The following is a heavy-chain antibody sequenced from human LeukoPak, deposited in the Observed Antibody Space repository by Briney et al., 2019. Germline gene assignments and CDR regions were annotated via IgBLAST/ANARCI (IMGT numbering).Heavy chain of an antibody. CDR3: VSHSDSLTSYCFDY. V-gene: IGHV3-53*01. CDR1: GFTVSNNY. Sequence: GGSLRLSCAASGFTVSNNYMSWVRQAPGKGLEWVSIIYSGGDTYYADSVKGRFTISRDNSKNTMSLQMNSLRADDTAVYYCVSHSDSLTSYCFDYWGQGTLVTLSS. CDR2: IYSGGDT. D-gene: IGHD3-9*01. J-gene: IGHJ4*02.